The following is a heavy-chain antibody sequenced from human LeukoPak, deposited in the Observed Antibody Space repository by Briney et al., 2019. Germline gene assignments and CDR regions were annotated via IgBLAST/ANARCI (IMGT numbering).Heavy chain of an antibody. CDR1: GYTFTGYY. Sequence: ASVKVSCKASGYTFTGYYVHWVRQAPGQGLEWMGWINPNSGGTNYAQKFQGRVTMTRDTSISTAYMELSRLRSDDMAVYYCAREGSSGWYSLVDYWGQGTLVTVSS. V-gene: IGHV1-2*02. D-gene: IGHD6-19*01. CDR2: INPNSGGT. CDR3: AREGSSGWYSLVDY. J-gene: IGHJ4*02.